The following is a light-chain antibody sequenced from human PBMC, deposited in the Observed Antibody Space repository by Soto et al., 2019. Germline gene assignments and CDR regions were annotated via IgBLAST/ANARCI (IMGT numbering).Light chain of an antibody. CDR1: QTISSW. CDR2: KAS. J-gene: IGKJ1*01. CDR3: QEYDTYST. V-gene: IGKV1-5*03. Sequence: TQSPSTLSGSVGDRVAIPCRASQTISSWLAWYQQKPGKAPKLLIYKASTLKSGVPSRFSGSGSGTEFTLTISSLQPDDFATYYCQEYDTYSTFGQGTKVDIK.